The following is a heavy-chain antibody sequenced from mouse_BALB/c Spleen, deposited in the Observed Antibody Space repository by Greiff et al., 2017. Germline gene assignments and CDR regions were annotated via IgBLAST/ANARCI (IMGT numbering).Heavy chain of an antibody. V-gene: IGHV5-6*01. J-gene: IGHJ4*01. Sequence: EVKLVESGGDLVKPGGSLKLSCAASKFTFSNYGMSWVRQTPDKRLEWVATISSGGNYTSYPDSVKGRFTISRDNAKNTLYLQMSSLKSEDTARYYGARQPGRGAMDYWGQGTSVTVSS. CDR1: KFTFSNYG. CDR2: ISSGGNYT. CDR3: ARQPGRGAMDY.